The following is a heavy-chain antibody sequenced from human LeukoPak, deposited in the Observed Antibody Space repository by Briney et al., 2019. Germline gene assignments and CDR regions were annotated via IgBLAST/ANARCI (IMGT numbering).Heavy chain of an antibody. CDR2: ISYDGSNK. CDR1: GFTFSSYA. V-gene: IGHV3-30-3*01. CDR3: ARGASRAAGL. D-gene: IGHD6-13*01. J-gene: IGHJ4*02. Sequence: GGSLRLSCAASGFTFSSYAMHWVRQAPGKGLEWVAVISYDGSNKYYADSVKGRFTISRDNSKNTLYLQMNSLRAEDTAVYYCARGASRAAGLWGQGTLVTVSS.